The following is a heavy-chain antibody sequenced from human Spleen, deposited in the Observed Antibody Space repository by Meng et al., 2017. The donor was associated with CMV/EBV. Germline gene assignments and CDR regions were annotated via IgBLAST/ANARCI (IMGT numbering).Heavy chain of an antibody. CDR2: ISGYNGNT. Sequence: ASVKVSCKPSGYTFTSYGISWVRQAPGQGLEWMGWISGYNGNTKYAQNFQARVTMTTDTSSTTAYMELRGLRSDDTAVYYCARDFPHIGTYGIRGDYWGQGTLVTVSS. V-gene: IGHV1-18*04. D-gene: IGHD3-9*01. CDR3: ARDFPHIGTYGIRGDY. J-gene: IGHJ4*02. CDR1: GYTFTSYG.